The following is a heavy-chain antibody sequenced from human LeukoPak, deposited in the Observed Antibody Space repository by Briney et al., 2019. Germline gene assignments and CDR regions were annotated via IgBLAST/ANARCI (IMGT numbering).Heavy chain of an antibody. D-gene: IGHD4-17*01. CDR3: AKDYGDFLGWFDP. Sequence: PGGSLRLSCAASGFTFSSYGMHWVRQAPGKGLEWVAFIRYDGSNKYYADSVKGRFTISRDNSKNTLYLQMNSLRAEDAAVYYCAKDYGDFLGWFDPWGQGTLVTVSS. J-gene: IGHJ5*02. CDR1: GFTFSSYG. CDR2: IRYDGSNK. V-gene: IGHV3-30*02.